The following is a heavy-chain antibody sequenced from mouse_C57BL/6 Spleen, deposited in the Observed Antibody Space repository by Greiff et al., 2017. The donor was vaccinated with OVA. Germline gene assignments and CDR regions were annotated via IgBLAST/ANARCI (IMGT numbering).Heavy chain of an antibody. V-gene: IGHV1-69*01. D-gene: IGHD1-1*01. Sequence: QVQLKQPGAELVMPGASVKLSCKASGYTFTSYWMHWVKQRPGQGLEWIGEIDPSDSYTNYNQKFKGKSTLTVDKSSSTAYMQLSSLTSEDTAVYSGAKNYYGGSRYFDVWGTGTTVTVSS. CDR3: AKNYYGGSRYFDV. CDR1: GYTFTSYW. CDR2: IDPSDSYT. J-gene: IGHJ1*03.